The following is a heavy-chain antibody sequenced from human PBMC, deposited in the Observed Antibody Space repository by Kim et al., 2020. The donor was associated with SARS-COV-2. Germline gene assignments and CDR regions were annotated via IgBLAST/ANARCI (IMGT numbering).Heavy chain of an antibody. D-gene: IGHD2-15*01. J-gene: IGHJ2*01. CDR2: ISSSSSTI. CDR1: GFTFSSYS. CDR3: ARERQQLLLRGWYFDL. V-gene: IGHV3-48*02. Sequence: GGSLRLSCAASGFTFSSYSMNWVRQAPGKGLEWVSYISSSSSTIYYADSVKGRFTISRDNAKNSLYLQMNSLRDEDTAVYYCARERQQLLLRGWYFDLWGRGTLVTVSS.